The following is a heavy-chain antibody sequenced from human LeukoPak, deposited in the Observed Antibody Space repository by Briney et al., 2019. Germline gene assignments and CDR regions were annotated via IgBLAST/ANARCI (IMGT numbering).Heavy chain of an antibody. CDR1: GFTFSSYG. Sequence: GGSLRLSCAASGFTFSSYGMHWVRQVPGKGLEWVAVIWYDGSNKYYADSVKGRFTISRDNSKNTLYLQMNSLRAEDTAVYYCARALEVRYFDWLLSTAYYYYYGMDVWGQGTTVTASS. D-gene: IGHD3-9*01. CDR2: IWYDGSNK. V-gene: IGHV3-33*01. J-gene: IGHJ6*02. CDR3: ARALEVRYFDWLLSTAYYYYYGMDV.